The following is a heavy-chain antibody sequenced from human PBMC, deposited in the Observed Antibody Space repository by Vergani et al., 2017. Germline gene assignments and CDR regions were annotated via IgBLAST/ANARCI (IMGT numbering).Heavy chain of an antibody. CDR3: ARQNYYDSIGYLDPYYYYYYMDV. CDR1: GYSFTSYW. V-gene: IGHV5-51*01. Sequence: EVQLVQSGAEVKKPGESLKISCKGSGYSFTSYWIGWVRQMPGKGLEWMGIIYPGNSDTRYSPSFQGQVTISADKSISTAYLQWSSLKASDTAMYYCARQNYYDSIGYLDPYYYYYYMDVWGKGTTVTVSS. D-gene: IGHD3-22*01. CDR2: IYPGNSDT. J-gene: IGHJ6*03.